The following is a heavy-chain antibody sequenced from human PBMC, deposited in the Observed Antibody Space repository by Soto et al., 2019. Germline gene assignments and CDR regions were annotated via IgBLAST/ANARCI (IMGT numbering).Heavy chain of an antibody. J-gene: IGHJ4*02. D-gene: IGHD3-22*01. CDR1: GFTVSSNY. V-gene: IGHV3-66*01. CDR3: ARGLWWGDYYYDSSGYFDY. CDR2: IYSGGST. Sequence: GGSLRLSCAASGFTVSSNYMSWVRQAPGKGLEWVSVIYSGGSTYYADSVKGRFTISRDNSKNTLYLQMNSLRAEDTAVYSCARGLWWGDYYYDSSGYFDYWGQGTLVTVSS.